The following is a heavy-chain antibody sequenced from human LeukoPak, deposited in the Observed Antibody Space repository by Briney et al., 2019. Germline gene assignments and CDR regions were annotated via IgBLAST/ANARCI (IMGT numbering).Heavy chain of an antibody. V-gene: IGHV1-2*06. CDR3: ARGYCSGGSCYSVANWFDP. Sequence: ASVKVSCKAAGYTFTGYYMFWVRQAPGQGREWMGRTNPNSGGTNYAQKFQGRVTMTRDTSISTAYMELSRLRSDDTAVYYCARGYCSGGSCYSVANWFDPWSQGTLVTVSS. CDR1: GYTFTGYY. CDR2: TNPNSGGT. D-gene: IGHD2-15*01. J-gene: IGHJ5*02.